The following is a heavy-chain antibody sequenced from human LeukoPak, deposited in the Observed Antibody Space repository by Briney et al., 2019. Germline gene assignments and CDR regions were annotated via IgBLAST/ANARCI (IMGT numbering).Heavy chain of an antibody. CDR2: IIPIYNTA. CDR3: ARHRGTSIRGISPSFYLNYMDV. Sequence: SVKVSCKASGGDFSNYAISWLRQAPGQGLEWMGGIIPIYNTALYAQKFQGRVTITADPSTSTAFMDLSSLRSEDTAVYYCARHRGTSIRGISPSFYLNYMDVWGKGTTVTISS. V-gene: IGHV1-69*13. CDR1: GGDFSNYA. D-gene: IGHD2/OR15-2a*01. J-gene: IGHJ6*03.